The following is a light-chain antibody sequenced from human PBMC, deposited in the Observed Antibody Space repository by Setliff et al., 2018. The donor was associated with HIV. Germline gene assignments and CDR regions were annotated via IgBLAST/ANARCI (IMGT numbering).Light chain of an antibody. J-gene: IGLJ1*01. CDR3: CSYAGTGTYV. CDR1: SSDVGNYNL. Sequence: QSALTQPASVSGSPGQSITISCTGTSSDVGNYNLVSWYQQHPGKAPKLMIYEGSKRPSGVSNRFSGSKSGNTASLTISGLQTEDEADYYCCSYAGTGTYVFGIGTKVTV. V-gene: IGLV2-23*01. CDR2: EGS.